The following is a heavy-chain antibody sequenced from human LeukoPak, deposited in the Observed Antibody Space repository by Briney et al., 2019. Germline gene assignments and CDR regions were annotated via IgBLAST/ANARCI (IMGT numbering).Heavy chain of an antibody. J-gene: IGHJ3*02. Sequence: SETLSLTCAVYDGSFSGYYWTWIRQPPGEGLEWIGEIHQSGITNYNPSLQSRVAISVDTSKTQFSLMLSSVTAADTAVYYCARGDDRDAFDIWGQGTMVTVSS. CDR2: IHQSGIT. V-gene: IGHV4-34*01. CDR3: ARGDDRDAFDI. CDR1: DGSFSGYY.